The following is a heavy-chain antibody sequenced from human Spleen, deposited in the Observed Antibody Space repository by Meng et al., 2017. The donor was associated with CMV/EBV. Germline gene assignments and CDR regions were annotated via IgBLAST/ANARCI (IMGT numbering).Heavy chain of an antibody. CDR2: IFHSGST. J-gene: IGHJ6*02. V-gene: IGHV4-4*02. Sequence: SISSSNWCSWVRQPPGKGLEWIGEIFHSGSTNYNPSLKRRVTISVDKSKNQFSLKLSSVTAADTAVYYCATLYGSGSYHYYFGMDVWGQGTTVTVSS. D-gene: IGHD3-10*01. CDR1: SISSSNW. CDR3: ATLYGSGSYHYYFGMDV.